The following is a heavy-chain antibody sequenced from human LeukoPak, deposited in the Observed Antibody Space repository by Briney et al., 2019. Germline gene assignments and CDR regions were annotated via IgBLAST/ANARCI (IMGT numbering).Heavy chain of an antibody. J-gene: IGHJ4*02. Sequence: ASVKVSCKASGYTFTSYDINWVRQATGQGLEWMGWMNPNSGNTGYAQKFQGRVTMTRNTSKSTAYMELSSLRSEDTAVYYCARSHCSSTSCYTRDFDYWGQGTLVTVSS. CDR2: MNPNSGNT. CDR3: ARSHCSSTSCYTRDFDY. CDR1: GYTFTSYD. V-gene: IGHV1-8*01. D-gene: IGHD2-2*02.